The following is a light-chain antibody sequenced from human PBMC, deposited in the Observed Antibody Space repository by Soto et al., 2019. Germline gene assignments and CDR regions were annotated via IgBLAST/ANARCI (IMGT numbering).Light chain of an antibody. CDR3: QQYNNWWT. J-gene: IGKJ1*01. CDR1: QSVSSS. V-gene: IGKV3-15*01. Sequence: EIVMTQSPATLSVSPGERATLSCRASQSVSSSLAWYQQKPGQAPRLLISGASTRATGIPARFSGSGSGTEFTITISSLQSEDFAVYYCQQYNNWWTFGQGTKVEIK. CDR2: GAS.